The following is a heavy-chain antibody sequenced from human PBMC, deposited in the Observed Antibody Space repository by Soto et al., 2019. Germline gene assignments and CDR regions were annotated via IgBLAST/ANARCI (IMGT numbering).Heavy chain of an antibody. J-gene: IGHJ6*02. CDR2: TYYRSNWYS. V-gene: IGHV6-1*01. D-gene: IGHD2-8*01. CDR1: GDSVSSNSAM. Sequence: QVQLQQSGPGLVKPSQTLSLTCVISGDSVSSNSAMWNWIRQSPSRGLEWLARTYYRSNWYSDYEVSVKSRITSNPDTSKNQFSLQLYSVTPEDTAVYYCARDGVVRNTGGYGMDVWGQGTTVTVSS. CDR3: ARDGVVRNTGGYGMDV.